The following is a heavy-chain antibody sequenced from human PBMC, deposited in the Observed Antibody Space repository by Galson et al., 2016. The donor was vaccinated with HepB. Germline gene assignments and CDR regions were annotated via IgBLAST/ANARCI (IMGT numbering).Heavy chain of an antibody. D-gene: IGHD6-19*01. Sequence: SLRLSCAASKFNVNSNYMNWVRQPPGKGLEWVSVIYGASTSHYADSVKGRFTISSDHSKNTLYLQMNNLRAEDTAVYYCVGGWYAYWGQGTLVTVSS. CDR1: KFNVNSNY. CDR2: IYGASTS. V-gene: IGHV3-53*01. CDR3: VGGWYAY. J-gene: IGHJ4*02.